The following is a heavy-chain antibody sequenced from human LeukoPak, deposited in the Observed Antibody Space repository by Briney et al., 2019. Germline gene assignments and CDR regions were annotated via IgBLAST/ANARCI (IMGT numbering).Heavy chain of an antibody. V-gene: IGHV1-69*04. J-gene: IGHJ6*02. D-gene: IGHD6-19*01. Sequence: SVKVSCKASGYTFTSYGISWVRQAPGQGLEWMGRIIPIFGIANYAQKFQGRVTITADKSTSTAYMELSSLRSEDTAVYYCARDTGSGSSYYYGMDVWGQGTTVTVSS. CDR3: ARDTGSGSSYYYGMDV. CDR1: GYTFTSYG. CDR2: IIPIFGIA.